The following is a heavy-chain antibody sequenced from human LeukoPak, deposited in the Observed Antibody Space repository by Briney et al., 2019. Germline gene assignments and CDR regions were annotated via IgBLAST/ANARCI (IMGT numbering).Heavy chain of an antibody. CDR1: GGSISSSSYY. Sequence: SETLSLTCTVSGGSISSSSYYWGWIRQPPGKGLEWIGSIYYSGSTYYNPSLKSRVTISVDTSKNQFSLKLSSVTAADTAVYYCARVPTIEMATIRGYYYYYYMDVWGKGTTVTVSS. V-gene: IGHV4-39*07. CDR3: ARVPTIEMATIRGYYYYYYMDV. J-gene: IGHJ6*03. CDR2: IYYSGST. D-gene: IGHD5-24*01.